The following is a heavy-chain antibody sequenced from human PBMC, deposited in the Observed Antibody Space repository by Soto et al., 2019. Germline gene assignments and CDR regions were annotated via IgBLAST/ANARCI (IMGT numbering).Heavy chain of an antibody. V-gene: IGHV4-31*03. Sequence: ASETLSLTCTVSGGSISSGGDYWSWIRQHPGKGLEWIGYIYYSGSTYYNPSLKSRVTISVDTSKNQFSLKLSSVTAADTAVYYCASSLGSVDTAMWYYFDYWGQGTLVTVSS. CDR1: GGSISSGGDY. J-gene: IGHJ4*02. D-gene: IGHD5-18*01. CDR2: IYYSGST. CDR3: ASSLGSVDTAMWYYFDY.